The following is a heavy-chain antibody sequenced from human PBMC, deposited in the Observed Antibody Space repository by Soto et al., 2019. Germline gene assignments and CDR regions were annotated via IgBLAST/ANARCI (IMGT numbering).Heavy chain of an antibody. V-gene: IGHV3-53*01. Sequence: GGSLRLPCGGSGVTPSSNQKSLVRPAPGKGLEWVSVIYSGGSTYYADSVKGRFTISRDNSKNTLYLQMNSLRAEDTAVYYCARAPYCTNGVCLYYYGMDVWGQGTTVTVSS. CDR1: GVTPSSNQ. CDR3: ARAPYCTNGVCLYYYGMDV. CDR2: IYSGGST. J-gene: IGHJ6*02. D-gene: IGHD2-8*01.